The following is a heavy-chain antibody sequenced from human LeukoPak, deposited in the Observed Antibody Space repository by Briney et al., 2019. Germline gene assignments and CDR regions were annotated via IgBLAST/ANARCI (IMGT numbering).Heavy chain of an antibody. D-gene: IGHD6-13*01. J-gene: IGHJ5*02. Sequence: ASVKVSCKASGYTFTSYDINWVRQATGQGLEWMEWMNPNSGNTGYAQKFQGRVTMTRNTSISTAYMELSSLRSEDTAVYYCARGRVRIAAAGARRNWFDPWGQGTLVTVSS. CDR1: GYTFTSYD. CDR3: ARGRVRIAAAGARRNWFDP. V-gene: IGHV1-8*01. CDR2: MNPNSGNT.